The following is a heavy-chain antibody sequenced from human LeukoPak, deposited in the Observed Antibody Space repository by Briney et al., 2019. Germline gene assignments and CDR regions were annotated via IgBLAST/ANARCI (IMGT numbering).Heavy chain of an antibody. CDR1: GGSISGCS. D-gene: IGHD6-13*01. Sequence: SETLSLTCNVSGGSISGCSWNWIRQPAGKGLEWIGRIFASGSTNYNPSLKSRVSMSVDTSKSQFSLKLSSVTAADTAIYYCARSSIASAGDFWGQGTLVTVSS. J-gene: IGHJ4*02. CDR2: IFASGST. CDR3: ARSSIASAGDF. V-gene: IGHV4-4*07.